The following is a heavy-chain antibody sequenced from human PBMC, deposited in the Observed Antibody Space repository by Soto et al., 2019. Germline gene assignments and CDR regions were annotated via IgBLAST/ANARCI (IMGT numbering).Heavy chain of an antibody. CDR3: AREPSIAAAGRHNWFDP. J-gene: IGHJ5*02. CDR1: GYTFTSYY. V-gene: IGHV1-46*01. Sequence: QVQLVQSGAEVKKPGASVKVSCKASGYTFTSYYMHWVRQAPGQGLEWMGIINPSGGSTSYAQKCQGRVTMTRDTSTSTGYMELSSLRSEDTAVYYCAREPSIAAAGRHNWFDPWGQGTLVTVSS. D-gene: IGHD6-13*01. CDR2: INPSGGST.